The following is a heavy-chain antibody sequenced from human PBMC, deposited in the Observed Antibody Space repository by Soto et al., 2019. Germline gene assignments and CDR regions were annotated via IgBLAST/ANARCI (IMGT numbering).Heavy chain of an antibody. D-gene: IGHD6-19*01. V-gene: IGHV3-7*04. J-gene: IGHJ4*02. Sequence: EVQLVESGGGLVQPGGSLRLSCAASGFTFSSDWMSWVRQAPGKGLEWVANIKEDGGKKYYVDSVRGRFTISRDNAKNSRYLQMNILRAEDTAGYYCARGLYNSGWYMDYFDSWGQGKLVTVSS. CDR1: GFTFSSDW. CDR2: IKEDGGKK. CDR3: ARGLYNSGWYMDYFDS.